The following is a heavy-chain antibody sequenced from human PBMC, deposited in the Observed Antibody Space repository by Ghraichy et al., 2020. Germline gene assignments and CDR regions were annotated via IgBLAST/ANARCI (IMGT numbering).Heavy chain of an antibody. CDR3: STTYYYDSSAPY. CDR1: GFTFSTYA. Sequence: GGSLRLSCAGSGFTFSTYAMSWVRQAPGKGLEWVSGISGGGSNTFYVDSVRGRFTISRDNSRNTLYLQLNSLRADDTAIYYCSTTYYYDSSAPYWGQGTLVTVSS. V-gene: IGHV3-23*01. D-gene: IGHD3-22*01. CDR2: ISGGGSNT. J-gene: IGHJ4*02.